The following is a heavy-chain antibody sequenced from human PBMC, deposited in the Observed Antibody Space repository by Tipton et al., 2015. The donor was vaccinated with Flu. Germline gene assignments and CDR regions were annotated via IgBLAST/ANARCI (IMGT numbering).Heavy chain of an antibody. J-gene: IGHJ5*02. D-gene: IGHD3-9*01. V-gene: IGHV3-53*01. Sequence: SLRLSCAASGFTVSSNYMSWVRQAPGKGLEWVSVIYSGGSTYYADSVKGRFTISRDNSKNTLYLQMNSLRAEDTAVYYCARVESPNDNNWFDPWGQGTLVTVSS. CDR3: ARVESPNDNNWFDP. CDR1: GFTVSSNY. CDR2: IYSGGST.